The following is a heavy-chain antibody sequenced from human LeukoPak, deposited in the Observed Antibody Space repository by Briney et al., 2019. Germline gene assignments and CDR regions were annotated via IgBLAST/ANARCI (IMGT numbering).Heavy chain of an antibody. V-gene: IGHV3-30*04. CDR1: GFTFSSYA. D-gene: IGHD5-12*01. J-gene: IGHJ4*02. CDR2: ISYDGSNK. CDR3: ARDQRRIVATTLDY. Sequence: GGSLRLSCAASGFTFSSYAMHWVRQAPGKGLEWVAVISYDGSNKYYADSVKGRFTISRDNSKNTLYLQMNSLRAEDTAVYYCARDQRRIVATTLDYWGQGTLVTVSS.